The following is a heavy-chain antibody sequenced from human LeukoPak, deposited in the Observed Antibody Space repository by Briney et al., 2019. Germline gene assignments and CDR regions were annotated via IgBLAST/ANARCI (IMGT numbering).Heavy chain of an antibody. J-gene: IGHJ4*02. CDR1: GFTFSSYA. Sequence: GGSLRLSCAASGFTFSSYAMHWVRQAPGKGLEWVAVISSDGSNKYYADSVKGRFTISRDNSKNTLYLQMNSLRAEDTAVYSCANDRRRGYSYGTIFDYWGQGTLVTVSS. D-gene: IGHD5-18*01. CDR3: ANDRRRGYSYGTIFDY. CDR2: ISSDGSNK. V-gene: IGHV3-30-3*02.